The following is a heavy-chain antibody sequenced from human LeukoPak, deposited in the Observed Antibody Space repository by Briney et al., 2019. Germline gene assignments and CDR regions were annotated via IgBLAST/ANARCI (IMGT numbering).Heavy chain of an antibody. Sequence: GGSLRLSCAASGFTFSSYWMHWVRQAPGKGLVWVSRINSDGSSTSYADSVKGRFTISRDNAKNSLYLQMNSLRAEDTAVYYCARDRRGGSYASDYWGQGTLVTVSS. D-gene: IGHD1-26*01. CDR1: GFTFSSYW. V-gene: IGHV3-74*01. J-gene: IGHJ4*02. CDR3: ARDRRGGSYASDY. CDR2: INSDGSST.